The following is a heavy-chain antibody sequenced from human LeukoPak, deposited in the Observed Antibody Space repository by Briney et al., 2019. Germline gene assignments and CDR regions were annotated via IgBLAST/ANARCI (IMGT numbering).Heavy chain of an antibody. Sequence: GGSLRLSCAASGFTFSSYAMHWVRQAPGKGLEYVSAISSNGGSTYYANSVKGRFTISRDNSKNTLYLQMGSLRAEDMAVYYCARVGYDPDYYYYMDVWGKGTTVTVSS. CDR3: ARVGYDPDYYYYMDV. J-gene: IGHJ6*03. D-gene: IGHD5-12*01. V-gene: IGHV3-64*01. CDR1: GFTFSSYA. CDR2: ISSNGGST.